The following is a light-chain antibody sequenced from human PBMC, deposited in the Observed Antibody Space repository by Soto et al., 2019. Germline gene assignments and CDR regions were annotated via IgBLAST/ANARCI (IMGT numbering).Light chain of an antibody. CDR1: QTLRSGY. Sequence: EIVLTQSPGTLSLSPGDRATLSCRASQTLRSGYLAWYQHKPGQPPSLLIYDVSSRTPGTPDRFSGSGSGTDFALTISRLEPEDFAVYYRHQYGSSPRAFGQGTKVEVK. V-gene: IGKV3-20*01. CDR3: HQYGSSPRA. J-gene: IGKJ1*01. CDR2: DVS.